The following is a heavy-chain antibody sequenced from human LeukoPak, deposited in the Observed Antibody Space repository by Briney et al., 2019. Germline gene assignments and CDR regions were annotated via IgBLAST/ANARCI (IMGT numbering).Heavy chain of an antibody. CDR3: ARERGYSYGYSDY. Sequence: GGSLRLSCAASGFTFSSYSMNCVRQAPGEGLVWVSYISSSSSTIYYAASVKSRFTISRDNAKNSLYLQINRLIAEDTAVYYCARERGYSYGYSDYWGQGALVTVSS. J-gene: IGHJ4*02. D-gene: IGHD5-18*01. CDR1: GFTFSSYS. V-gene: IGHV3-48*01. CDR2: ISSSSSTI.